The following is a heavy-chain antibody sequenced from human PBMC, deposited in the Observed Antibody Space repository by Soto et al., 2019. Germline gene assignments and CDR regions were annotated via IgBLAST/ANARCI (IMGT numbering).Heavy chain of an antibody. J-gene: IGHJ6*02. Sequence: SETLFLTCTVTVGSINTYYWSWIRQSAGNGLEWIGRVYTTGSTNYNPSLKSRVTISVDTSRNQFSLSLRSVTAAETAVYYCARDGLPHGGVGCSYGRYYYYGMDVWGQGTTVNVSS. CDR3: ARDGLPHGGVGCSYGRYYYYGMDV. CDR2: VYTTGST. CDR1: VGSINTYY. V-gene: IGHV4-4*07. D-gene: IGHD5-18*01.